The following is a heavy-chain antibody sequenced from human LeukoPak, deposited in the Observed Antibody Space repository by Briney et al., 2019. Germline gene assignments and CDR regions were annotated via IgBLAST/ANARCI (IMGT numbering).Heavy chain of an antibody. CDR2: IYYSGRT. Sequence: PSETLSLTCAVYGGSFSGYYWSWIRQPPGKGLEWIGSIYYSGRTDYNPSLKSRVTISVDTSKNQFSLELNSVTAADTAIYYCTRRGDYWGQGTLVTVSS. D-gene: IGHD3-10*01. V-gene: IGHV4-34*01. CDR3: TRRGDY. J-gene: IGHJ4*02. CDR1: GGSFSGYY.